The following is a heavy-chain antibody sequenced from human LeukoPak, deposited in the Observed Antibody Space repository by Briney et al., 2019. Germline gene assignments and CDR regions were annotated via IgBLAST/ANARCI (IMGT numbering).Heavy chain of an antibody. D-gene: IGHD4-17*01. Sequence: PGGSLRLSCAASEFTFSSYVMAWVRQAPGKGLEWVSAISGSGGSTYYADSVKGRFTISRDNSKNTLYLQMNSLRAEDTAVYYCAKGDGELDYWGQGTLVTVSS. J-gene: IGHJ4*02. CDR2: ISGSGGST. V-gene: IGHV3-23*01. CDR3: AKGDGELDY. CDR1: EFTFSSYV.